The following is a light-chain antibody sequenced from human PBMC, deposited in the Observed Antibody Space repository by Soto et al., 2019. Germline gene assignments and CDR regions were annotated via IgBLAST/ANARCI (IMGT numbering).Light chain of an antibody. J-gene: IGKJ1*01. Sequence: DIQMTQAPSTLSASIGDRVIITCRASQSISHWLAWYQQKPGKAPKLLISDASILESGVPSRFNGSTSGTEFTLTISSLQPDDFATYYCQQYHTYRTFGQGTKVDIK. V-gene: IGKV1-5*01. CDR1: QSISHW. CDR3: QQYHTYRT. CDR2: DAS.